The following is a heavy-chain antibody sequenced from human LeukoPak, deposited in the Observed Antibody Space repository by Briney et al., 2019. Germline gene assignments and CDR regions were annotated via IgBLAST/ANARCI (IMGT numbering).Heavy chain of an antibody. CDR3: ARESHASGFDP. Sequence: EASVKVSCKASGYTFTSYYMHWVRQAPGQGLEWMGGIIPIFGTANYAQKFQGRVTITADESTSTAYMELSSLRSEDTAVYYCARESHASGFDPWGQGTLVTVSS. CDR2: IIPIFGTA. D-gene: IGHD3-10*01. CDR1: GYTFTSYY. J-gene: IGHJ5*02. V-gene: IGHV1-69*13.